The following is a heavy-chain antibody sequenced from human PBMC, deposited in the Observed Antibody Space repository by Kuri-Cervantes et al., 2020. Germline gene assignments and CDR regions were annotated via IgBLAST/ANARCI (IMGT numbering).Heavy chain of an antibody. V-gene: IGHV1-69*13. J-gene: IGHJ6*02. CDR1: GYTFTSCD. CDR3: ERNNAFSTMVRGVMSFFPPSNPNHYYYYGIDV. Sequence: SLKVSCKASGYTFTSCDVNCVRHAPGEGREWMGGIIPIFGTTNYAQKFQGRVTTTADESTSTAYMELSSLRSEDTAVYYCERNNAFSTMVRGVMSFFPPSNPNHYYYYGIDVWGQGTPVTVSS. CDR2: IIPIFGTT. D-gene: IGHD3-10*01.